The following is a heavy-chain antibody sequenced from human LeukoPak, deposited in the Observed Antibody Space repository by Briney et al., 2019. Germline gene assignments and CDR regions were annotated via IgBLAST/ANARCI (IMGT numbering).Heavy chain of an antibody. CDR2: LYYSGST. J-gene: IGHJ4*02. Sequence: PSETLSLTCTVSGGSISSYYWTWIRQPPGKGLEWIGSLYYSGSTNYNPSLKSRVTMSVDTSKNQFSLKLSSVTAADTAVYYCARDQGGSGWSFNLWGQGTLVTVSS. CDR1: GGSISSYY. V-gene: IGHV4-59*12. CDR3: ARDQGGSGWSFNL. D-gene: IGHD6-19*01.